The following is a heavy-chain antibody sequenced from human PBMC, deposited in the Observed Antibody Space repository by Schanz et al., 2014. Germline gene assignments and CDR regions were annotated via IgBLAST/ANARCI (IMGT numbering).Heavy chain of an antibody. J-gene: IGHJ6*03. CDR1: GLTFSDYY. D-gene: IGHD2-2*02. Sequence: QVQLVESGGGLVKPGGSLRLSCAASGLTFSDYYMSWIRQAPGKGLEWVSYISSSSSYTNYADSVKGRFTISRDNAKNSLYLQMNSLRAEDTAVYYCAGTYCSSTSCYTGYYCMDVWGKGTTVTVSS. CDR2: ISSSSSYT. V-gene: IGHV3-11*05. CDR3: AGTYCSSTSCYTGYYCMDV.